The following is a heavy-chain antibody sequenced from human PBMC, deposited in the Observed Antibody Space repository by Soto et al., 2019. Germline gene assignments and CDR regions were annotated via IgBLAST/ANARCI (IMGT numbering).Heavy chain of an antibody. Sequence: GGSLRLSCEVSGFTFSAYGMHWVRQAPGKGLEWVSVIYTGGQTYYADSVKGRFTISRDNSNNTVYLQMNSLRAEDTAVYYCASGLGSIWPYYYDYWGQGTLVTVSS. V-gene: IGHV3-66*01. J-gene: IGHJ4*02. D-gene: IGHD3-10*01. CDR3: ASGLGSIWPYYYDY. CDR1: GFTFSAYG. CDR2: IYTGGQT.